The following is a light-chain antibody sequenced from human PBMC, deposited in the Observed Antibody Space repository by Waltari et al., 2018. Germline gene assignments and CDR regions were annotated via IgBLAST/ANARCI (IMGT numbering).Light chain of an antibody. CDR1: SSDVGCYNL. V-gene: IGLV2-23*01. CDR3: CSYGGSSSNWV. J-gene: IGLJ3*02. Sequence: QSALTHPPSVSGSPGQSITIPCPGTSSDVGCYNLVSWYQHHPGKAPQLMIYEGSKRPSGVSNRFSGSKSDNMASLTISGLQAEDEADYYCCSYGGSSSNWVFGGGTKLTVL. CDR2: EGS.